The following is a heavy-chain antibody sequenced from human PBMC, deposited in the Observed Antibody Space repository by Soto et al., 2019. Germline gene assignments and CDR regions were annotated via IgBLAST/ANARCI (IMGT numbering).Heavy chain of an antibody. CDR2: ISYSGNK. D-gene: IGHD6-19*01. CDR3: AKRPLAGSGWTFDY. CDR1: GFTFNTHG. J-gene: IGHJ4*02. V-gene: IGHV3-30*02. Sequence: GGSLRLSCSASGFTFNTHGMHWVRQSPGKGLEWVSYISYSGNKYYADSVQGRFTISRDDSKNTVFLEINSLRTEDTAVYYCAKRPLAGSGWTFDYWGQGTSVTVSS.